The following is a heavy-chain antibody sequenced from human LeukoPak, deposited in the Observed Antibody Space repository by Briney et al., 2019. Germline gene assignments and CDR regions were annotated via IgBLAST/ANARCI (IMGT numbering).Heavy chain of an antibody. J-gene: IGHJ4*02. V-gene: IGHV3-74*01. CDR1: GFTFRSYS. Sequence: GSLRLSCAASGFTFRSYSMNWLRQAPRKGLESVSRINTDGTVTTYADSVKGRFTVSRDNADNTMFLQMNSVRDEDTAVYCCATKQWLAPPPDSWGQGTPVTVSS. CDR3: ATKQWLAPPPDS. D-gene: IGHD6-19*01. CDR2: INTDGTVT.